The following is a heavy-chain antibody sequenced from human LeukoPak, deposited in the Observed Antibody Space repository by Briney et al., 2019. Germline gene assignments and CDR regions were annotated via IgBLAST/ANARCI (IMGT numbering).Heavy chain of an antibody. V-gene: IGHV3-21*01. J-gene: IGHJ4*02. CDR3: ATGYYYDASGNYWDRPFEF. D-gene: IGHD3-22*01. CDR1: GFTFSKYS. Sequence: PGGSLRLSCAASGFTFSKYSLNWVRQAPGKGLEWVSSISSSGRHIYYADPVKGRFTISRDNAKNSLSLAMDRLRGEDTAVYYCATGYYYDASGNYWDRPFEFWGQGTLVTVSS. CDR2: ISSSGRHI.